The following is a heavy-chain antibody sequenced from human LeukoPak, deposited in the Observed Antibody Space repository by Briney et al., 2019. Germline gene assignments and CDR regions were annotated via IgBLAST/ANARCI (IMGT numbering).Heavy chain of an antibody. V-gene: IGHV1-18*01. D-gene: IGHD3-22*01. CDR3: ARGAYYDSSGYYMVDY. Sequence: ASVKVSCKASGYTFTSYGISWVRQAPGQGLEWMGWISAYNGNTNYAQKLQGRVTMTTDTSTSTAYMEPRSLRSDDTAVYYCARGAYYDSSGYYMVDYWGQGTLVTVSS. J-gene: IGHJ4*02. CDR2: ISAYNGNT. CDR1: GYTFTSYG.